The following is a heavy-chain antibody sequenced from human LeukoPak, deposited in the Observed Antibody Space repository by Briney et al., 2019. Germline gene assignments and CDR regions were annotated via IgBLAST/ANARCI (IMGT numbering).Heavy chain of an antibody. J-gene: IGHJ4*02. CDR3: AMGADFWSGYFDY. Sequence: ASVKVSSKASGYTFTSYDINWVRQATGQGLEWMGWMNPNSGNTGYAQKFQGRVTITRNTSISTAYMELSSLRSEDTAVYYCAMGADFWSGYFDYWGQGTLVTVSS. D-gene: IGHD3-3*01. V-gene: IGHV1-8*03. CDR1: GYTFTSYD. CDR2: MNPNSGNT.